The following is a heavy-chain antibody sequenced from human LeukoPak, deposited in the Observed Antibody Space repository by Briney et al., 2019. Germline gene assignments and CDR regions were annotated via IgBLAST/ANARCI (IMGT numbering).Heavy chain of an antibody. CDR3: ARATTVTTYYFDY. Sequence: SQTLSLTCAISGDSVSSNTAAWNWIRQSPSRGLEWLGRTYYRSKWYNDYAVSVKSRITINPDTSKNQFSLHLSSVTPEDTALYYCARATTVTTYYFDYWAREPWSPSPQ. V-gene: IGHV6-1*01. CDR1: GDSVSSNTAA. CDR2: TYYRSKWYN. J-gene: IGHJ4*02. D-gene: IGHD4-17*01.